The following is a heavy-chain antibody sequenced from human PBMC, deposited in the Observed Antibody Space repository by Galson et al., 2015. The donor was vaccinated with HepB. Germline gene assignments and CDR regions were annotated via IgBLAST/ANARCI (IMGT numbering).Heavy chain of an antibody. CDR3: ARDLFPWAREDIVVVVAAIWSWFDP. CDR2: ISSSSSTI. Sequence: SLRLSCAASGFTFSSYSMNWVRQAPGKGLEWVSYISSSSSTIYYADSVKGRFTISRDNAKNSLYLQMNSLRAEDTAVYYCARDLFPWAREDIVVVVAAIWSWFDPWGQGTLVTVSS. J-gene: IGHJ5*02. V-gene: IGHV3-48*01. CDR1: GFTFSSYS. D-gene: IGHD2-15*01.